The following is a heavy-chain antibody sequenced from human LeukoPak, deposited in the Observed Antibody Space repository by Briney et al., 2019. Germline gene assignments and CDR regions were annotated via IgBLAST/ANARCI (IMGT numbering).Heavy chain of an antibody. V-gene: IGHV3-74*01. Sequence: GGSLRLSCAASGFIFRNVWMHWVRQAPGKGLVWVSHINSDGSWTSYADSVKGRFTISKDNAKNTVYLQMNSLRAEDTAVYYCVSFYETYWGRGTLVTVSS. J-gene: IGHJ4*02. CDR2: INSDGSWT. CDR3: VSFYETY. CDR1: GFIFRNVW. D-gene: IGHD2/OR15-2a*01.